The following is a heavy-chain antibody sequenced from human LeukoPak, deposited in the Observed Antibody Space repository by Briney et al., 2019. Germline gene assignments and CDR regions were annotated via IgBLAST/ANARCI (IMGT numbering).Heavy chain of an antibody. J-gene: IGHJ6*02. V-gene: IGHV3-7*01. CDR3: AREQGWSDSYYGMDV. CDR1: GFTFSNYW. Sequence: PGGSLRLSCVAPGFTFSNYWMSWVRQAPGKGLEWLANMKEDGSARYYVDSMKGRFTISRDNAKNSLYLQMNSLRAEDTAVYYCAREQGWSDSYYGMDVWGQGTTVTVSS. CDR2: MKEDGSAR.